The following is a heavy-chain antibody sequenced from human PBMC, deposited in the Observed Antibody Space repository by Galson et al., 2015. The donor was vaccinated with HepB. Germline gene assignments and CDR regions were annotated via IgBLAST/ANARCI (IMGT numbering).Heavy chain of an antibody. CDR2: IKQDGSGK. Sequence: SLRLSCAASGFSFSSYWMSWVRQAPGRGLEWVAKIKQDGSGKYYVDSVKGRFTVFRDNAKTSLYLQMNSLRVEDTAVYYCTRDSRSGQWGPGGMDVWGQGTTVTVSS. CDR1: GFSFSSYW. CDR3: TRDSRSGQWGPGGMDV. V-gene: IGHV3-7*01. J-gene: IGHJ6*02. D-gene: IGHD6-19*01.